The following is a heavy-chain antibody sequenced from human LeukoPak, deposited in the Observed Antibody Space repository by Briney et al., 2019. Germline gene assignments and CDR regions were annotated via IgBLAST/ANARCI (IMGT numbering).Heavy chain of an antibody. CDR2: ISGSGGST. CDR3: AKSLYPYYYMDV. Sequence: SXVRXAXGXGLEWVSAISGSGGSTYYADSVKGRFTISRDNSKNTLYLQMNSLRAEDTAVYYCAKSLYPYYYMDVWGKGTTVTVSS. J-gene: IGHJ6*03. D-gene: IGHD2-2*01. V-gene: IGHV3-23*01.